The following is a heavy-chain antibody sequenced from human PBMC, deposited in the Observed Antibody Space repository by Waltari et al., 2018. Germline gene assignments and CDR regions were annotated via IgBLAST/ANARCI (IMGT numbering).Heavy chain of an antibody. Sequence: QVQLVQSGAEVKKPGASVKVSCKASGYTFTSYAMHWVRQAPGQRLEWMGWINAGNGNTKYSQKFQGRVTITRDTSASTAYMELSSLRSEDTAVYYCARAEQLGWFDPWGQGTLVIVSS. CDR2: INAGNGNT. CDR3: ARAEQLGWFDP. D-gene: IGHD6-6*01. CDR1: GYTFTSYA. J-gene: IGHJ5*02. V-gene: IGHV1-3*01.